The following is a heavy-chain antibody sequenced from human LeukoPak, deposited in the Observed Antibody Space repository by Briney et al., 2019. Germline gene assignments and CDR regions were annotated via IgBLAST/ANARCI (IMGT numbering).Heavy chain of an antibody. CDR2: ISAYNGNT. J-gene: IGHJ6*02. Sequence: ASVKVSCKASVYTFTSYGISWVRQAPGQGLEWMGWISAYNGNTNYAQKLQGRVTMTTDTSTSTAYMELRSLRSDDTAVYYCARDYSSSPGRGYGTDVWGQGTTVTVSS. D-gene: IGHD6-6*01. V-gene: IGHV1-18*01. CDR3: ARDYSSSPGRGYGTDV. CDR1: VYTFTSYG.